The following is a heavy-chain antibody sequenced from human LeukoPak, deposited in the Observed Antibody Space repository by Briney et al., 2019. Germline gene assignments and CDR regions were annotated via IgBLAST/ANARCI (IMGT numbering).Heavy chain of an antibody. D-gene: IGHD3-16*01. CDR2: ISYDGGNQ. J-gene: IGHJ6*02. CDR1: GFTFISYG. Sequence: GGSLRLSCEASGFTFISYGVHWVRQAPGKGLEWVSVISYDGGNQKYADSVKGRFTISRDNSKNTVYPQLNSLRAEDTAVYYCAKDRRMMSAYYGMDVWGQGTTVIVSS. CDR3: AKDRRMMSAYYGMDV. V-gene: IGHV3-30*18.